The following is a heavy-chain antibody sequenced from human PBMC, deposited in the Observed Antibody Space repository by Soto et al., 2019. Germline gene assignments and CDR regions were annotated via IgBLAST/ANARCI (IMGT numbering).Heavy chain of an antibody. D-gene: IGHD3-22*01. CDR3: ARPHYYDSSGYYY. CDR2: ISSSGSTI. Sequence: LRLSCAASGFTFSDYYMSWIRQAPGKGLEWVSYISSSGSTIYYADSVKGRFTISRDNAKNSLYLQMNSLRAEDTAVYYCARPHYYDSSGYYYWGQGTLVTVSS. V-gene: IGHV3-11*01. CDR1: GFTFSDYY. J-gene: IGHJ4*02.